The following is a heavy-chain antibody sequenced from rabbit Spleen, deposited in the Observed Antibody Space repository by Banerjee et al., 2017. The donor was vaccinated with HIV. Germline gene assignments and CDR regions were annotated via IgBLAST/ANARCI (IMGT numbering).Heavy chain of an antibody. V-gene: IGHV1S45*01. CDR3: ARDLTDVIGWNFGW. Sequence: QEQLEESGGDLVKPEGSLTLTCTASGFSFSSSYWICWVRQAPGKGLEWIACIYGGSSGSTYYASWAKGRFTISKSSSTTVTLQMTSLTAADTATYFCARDLTDVIGWNFGWWGPGTLVNVS. CDR2: IYGGSSGST. CDR1: GFSFSSSYW. D-gene: IGHD1-1*01. J-gene: IGHJ4*01.